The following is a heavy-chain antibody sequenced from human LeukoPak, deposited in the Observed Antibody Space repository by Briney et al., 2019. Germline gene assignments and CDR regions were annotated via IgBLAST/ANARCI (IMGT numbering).Heavy chain of an antibody. Sequence: ASVKVSCKASGYTLTGYYMHWVRQAPGQGLEWMGWINPNSGGTNYAQKFQGRVTMTRDTSISTAYMELSRLRSDDTAVYYCARLGGHLIAAAGNHLYEVWGQGTMVTVSS. J-gene: IGHJ3*01. CDR2: INPNSGGT. CDR1: GYTLTGYY. D-gene: IGHD6-13*01. V-gene: IGHV1-2*02. CDR3: ARLGGHLIAAAGNHLYEV.